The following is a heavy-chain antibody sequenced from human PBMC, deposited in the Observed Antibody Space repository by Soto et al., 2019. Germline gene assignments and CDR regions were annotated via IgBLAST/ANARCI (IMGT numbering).Heavy chain of an antibody. CDR1: GGSFSGYY. V-gene: IGHV4-34*01. Sequence: SETLSLTCAVYGGSFSGYYWSWIRQPPGKGLEWIGEINHSGSTNYNPSLKSRVTISVDTSKNQFSLKLSSVTAADTAVYYCAGRPAGYGSRPELKFDYWGQGTLVTVSS. J-gene: IGHJ4*02. CDR3: AGRPAGYGSRPELKFDY. D-gene: IGHD3-10*01. CDR2: INHSGST.